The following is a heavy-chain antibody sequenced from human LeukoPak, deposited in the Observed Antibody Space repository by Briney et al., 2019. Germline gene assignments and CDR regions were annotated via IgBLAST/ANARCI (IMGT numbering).Heavy chain of an antibody. D-gene: IGHD3-22*01. CDR3: ASLDSSGYYFLDY. CDR2: IYYSGST. Sequence: ESSQTLPLTCTVSGGSISSGDYYWSWIRQPPGKGLEWIGYIYYSGSTYYNPSLKSRVTISVGTSKNQFSLKLSSVTAADTAVYYCASLDSSGYYFLDYWGQGTLVTVSS. CDR1: GGSISSGDYY. J-gene: IGHJ4*02. V-gene: IGHV4-30-4*08.